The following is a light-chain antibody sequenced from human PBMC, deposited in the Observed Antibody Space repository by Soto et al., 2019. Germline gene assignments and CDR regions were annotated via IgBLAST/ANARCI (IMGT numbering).Light chain of an antibody. CDR3: AAWDDSLNGPV. V-gene: IGLV1-44*01. Sequence: QSVLTQPPLVSGTPGQRVTVSCSGSSSNFGPNTVSWYQHLPGTAPKLLISRNTQRPSGVPGRFSGSRSGTSASLAISGLQSEDEAVYYCAAWDDSLNGPVFGGGTKVTVL. CDR2: RNT. CDR1: SSNFGPNT. J-gene: IGLJ2*01.